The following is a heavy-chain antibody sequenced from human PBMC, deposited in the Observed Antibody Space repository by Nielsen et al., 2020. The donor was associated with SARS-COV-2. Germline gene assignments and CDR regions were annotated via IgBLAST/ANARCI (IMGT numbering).Heavy chain of an antibody. CDR1: GITFSNFW. J-gene: IGHJ4*02. CDR3: VKGGYSSPAY. V-gene: IGHV3-74*01. CDR2: INNDGSST. Sequence: GESLKISCAASGITFSNFWLLWVRQAPGKGLVWVSRINNDGSSTTYADSVKGRFTISRDNSKNTLYLQMSSLRAEDTAVYHCVKGGYSSPAYWGQGTLVTVSS. D-gene: IGHD6-13*01.